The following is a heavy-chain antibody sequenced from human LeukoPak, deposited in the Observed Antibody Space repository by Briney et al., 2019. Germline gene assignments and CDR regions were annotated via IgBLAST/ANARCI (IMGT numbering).Heavy chain of an antibody. CDR1: GFTISSQA. V-gene: IGHV3-23*01. J-gene: IGHJ4*02. CDR2: IGISDVDR. Sequence: GGSLRLSCAASGFTISSQAMSWVRQAPGKGLECVSSIGISDVDRHYADSVKGRFSISRDNSKNTLYLQMNSLRAEDTAVYYCARDAPGAGGFDYWGQGTLVTVSS. D-gene: IGHD1-14*01. CDR3: ARDAPGAGGFDY.